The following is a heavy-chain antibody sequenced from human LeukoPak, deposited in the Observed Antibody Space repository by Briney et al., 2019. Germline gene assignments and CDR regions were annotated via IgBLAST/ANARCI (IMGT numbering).Heavy chain of an antibody. CDR3: ARDRRYSRGQKPSY. J-gene: IGHJ4*02. V-gene: IGHV1-18*01. CDR2: ISAYNGNT. D-gene: IGHD6-19*01. CDR1: GYTFTTYG. Sequence: ASVRVSCKVSGYTFTTYGISWVRQAPGQGLEWMGWISAYNGNTNYAQKLQGRVTMTTDTSTSTAYMELRSLRSDDTSVYYCARDRRYSRGQKPSYGGQGSLVTVYS.